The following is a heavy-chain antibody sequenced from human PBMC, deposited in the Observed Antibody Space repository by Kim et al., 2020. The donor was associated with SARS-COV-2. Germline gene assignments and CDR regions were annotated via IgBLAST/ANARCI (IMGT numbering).Heavy chain of an antibody. D-gene: IGHD2-15*01. V-gene: IGHV3-9*01. CDR1: GFNFDDYA. Sequence: GGSLRLSCAASGFNFDDYAMHWVRHAPGKGLEWVSSISWDSDNIDYADSVKGRFTISRDNAENSLYLQMNSLRRDDTALYYCAMGGVVVISAIQHWGQGTLVTVSS. CDR2: ISWDSDNI. CDR3: AMGGVVVISAIQH. J-gene: IGHJ1*01.